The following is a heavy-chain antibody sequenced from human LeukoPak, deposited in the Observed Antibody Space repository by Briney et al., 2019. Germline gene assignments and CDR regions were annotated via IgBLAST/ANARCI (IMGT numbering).Heavy chain of an antibody. J-gene: IGHJ6*03. D-gene: IGHD2-2*01. V-gene: IGHV4-59*11. Sequence: SETLSLTCTVSGGSISTHCWSWIRQPPGKGLEWIGYIYYSGSTNYNPSLKSRVTISVDTSKNQFSLKLSSVTAADTAVYYCARVSSTNLHYYYMDVWGKGTTVTVSS. CDR3: ARVSSTNLHYYYMDV. CDR2: IYYSGST. CDR1: GGSISTHC.